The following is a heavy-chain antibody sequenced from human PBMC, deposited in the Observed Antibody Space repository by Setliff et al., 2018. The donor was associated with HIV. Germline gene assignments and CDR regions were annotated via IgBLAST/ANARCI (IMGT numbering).Heavy chain of an antibody. CDR2: IFHSGSP. Sequence: SETLSLTCTVSGGSIISSHWWSWVRQPPGKGLEWIGEIFHSGSPNYNPSLKSRLTISVDKSKNQFSLKLTSVTAADTAVYYCARGLPDCSGGNCYPYRFDYWGQGTLVTVSS. CDR3: ARGLPDCSGGNCYPYRFDY. D-gene: IGHD2-15*01. CDR1: GGSIISSHW. V-gene: IGHV4-4*02. J-gene: IGHJ4*02.